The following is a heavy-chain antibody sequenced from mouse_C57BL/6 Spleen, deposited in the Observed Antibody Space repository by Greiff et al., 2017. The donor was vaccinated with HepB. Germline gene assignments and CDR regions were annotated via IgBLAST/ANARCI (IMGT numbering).Heavy chain of an antibody. CDR1: GYTFTSYG. V-gene: IGHV1-81*01. CDR2: IYPRSGNT. J-gene: IGHJ2*01. CDR3: ARDQVYDGYFYYVDY. Sequence: QVQLQQSGAELARPGASVKLSCKASGYTFTSYGISWVKQRTGQGLEWIGEIYPRSGNTYYNEKFKGKATLTADKSSSTAYMELRSLTSEDSAVYFCARDQVYDGYFYYVDYWGQGTTLTVAS. D-gene: IGHD2-3*01.